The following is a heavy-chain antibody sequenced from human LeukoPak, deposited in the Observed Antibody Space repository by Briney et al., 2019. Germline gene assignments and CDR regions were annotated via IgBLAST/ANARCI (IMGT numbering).Heavy chain of an antibody. D-gene: IGHD2-15*01. CDR3: ATFRYCSGGSCYSPP. Sequence: GGSLRLSCAASGFTFSSYWMPWVRQAPGKGLVWVSRINSDGSSASYADSVKGRFTISRDNAKNTLYLQMNSLRAEDTAVYYCATFRYCSGGSCYSPPWGQGTLVTVSS. CDR2: INSDGSSA. CDR1: GFTFSSYW. V-gene: IGHV3-74*01. J-gene: IGHJ5*02.